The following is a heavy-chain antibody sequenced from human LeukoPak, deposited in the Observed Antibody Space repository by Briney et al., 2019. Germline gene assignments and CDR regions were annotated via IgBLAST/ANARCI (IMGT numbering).Heavy chain of an antibody. Sequence: ASVKVSCKASGGTFSSYAISWVRQAPGQGLEWMGRIIPIFGIANYAQKFQGRVTITADKSTSTAYMELSSLRSEDTAVYYCASPKGYYYDKANAFDFWGQGTMVTVSS. D-gene: IGHD3-22*01. CDR3: ASPKGYYYDKANAFDF. CDR2: IIPIFGIA. V-gene: IGHV1-69*04. CDR1: GGTFSSYA. J-gene: IGHJ3*01.